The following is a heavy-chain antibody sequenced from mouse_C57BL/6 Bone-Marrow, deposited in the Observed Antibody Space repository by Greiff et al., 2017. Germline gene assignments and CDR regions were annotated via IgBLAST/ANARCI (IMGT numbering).Heavy chain of an antibody. Sequence: EVKLMESGGDLVKPGGSLKLSCAASGFTFSSYGMSWVRQTPDKRLEWVATISSGGSYTYYPDSVKGRFTISRDHAKNPLYLQMSSLKSEDTAMYYCARYPFYYGSSDWYFDVWGTGTTVTVSA. CDR2: ISSGGSYT. V-gene: IGHV5-6*01. CDR3: ARYPFYYGSSDWYFDV. D-gene: IGHD1-1*01. CDR1: GFTFSSYG. J-gene: IGHJ1*03.